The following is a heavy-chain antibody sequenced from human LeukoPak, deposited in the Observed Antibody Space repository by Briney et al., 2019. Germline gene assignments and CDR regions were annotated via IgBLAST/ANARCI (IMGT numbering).Heavy chain of an antibody. CDR3: ARDPSYYYGSGIYNH. CDR2: ISSSSSTI. CDR1: GLSLIIDS. Sequence: PGGSLRLSCAPLGLSLIIDSMNSVRQAPGKGLEWVSYISSSSSTIYYADSVKGRFTISRANAKNSLYLPMNSLRDEDTAVYSCARDPSYYYGSGIYNHGGQGTLVTVSS. V-gene: IGHV3-48*02. D-gene: IGHD3-10*01. J-gene: IGHJ4*02.